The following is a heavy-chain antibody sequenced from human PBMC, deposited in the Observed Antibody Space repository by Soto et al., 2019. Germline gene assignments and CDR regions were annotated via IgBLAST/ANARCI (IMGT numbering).Heavy chain of an antibody. J-gene: IGHJ5*02. Sequence: SVKVSCKASGGTFSSYAISWVRQAPGQGLEWMGGIITIFGTANYAQKFQGRVTITADESTSTAYMELSSLRSEDTAVYYCARDRVPTAPPTSYNWFDPWGQGTLVTVSS. D-gene: IGHD4-4*01. V-gene: IGHV1-69*13. CDR2: IITIFGTA. CDR1: GGTFSSYA. CDR3: ARDRVPTAPPTSYNWFDP.